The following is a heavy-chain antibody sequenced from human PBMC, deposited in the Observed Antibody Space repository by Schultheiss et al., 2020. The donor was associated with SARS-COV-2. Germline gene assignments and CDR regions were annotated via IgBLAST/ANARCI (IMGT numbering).Heavy chain of an antibody. D-gene: IGHD5-18*01. V-gene: IGHV3-21*05. CDR1: GFTFSSYS. J-gene: IGHJ4*02. CDR2: ISSSSSYI. CDR3: TTFEWIQLWLGDY. Sequence: GESLKISCAASGFTFSSYSMNWVRQAPGKGLEWVSYISSSSSYIYYADSVKGRFTISRDNAKNSLYLQMNSLKTEDTAVYYCTTFEWIQLWLGDYWGQGTLVTVSS.